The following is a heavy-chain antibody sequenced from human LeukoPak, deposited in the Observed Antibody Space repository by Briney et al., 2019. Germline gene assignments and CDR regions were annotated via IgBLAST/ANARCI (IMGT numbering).Heavy chain of an antibody. D-gene: IGHD3-10*01. J-gene: IGHJ6*02. CDR3: ANTMVRGSYNMDV. V-gene: IGHV3-23*01. CDR1: GFSISSGY. Sequence: PGGSLRLSCVASGFSISSGYMTWARQAPGKALEWVSGISNSGSSTYYADSVKGRFTISRDNSKNTLYLQLSSLRAEDTAVYYCANTMVRGSYNMDVWGQGTTVTVSS. CDR2: ISNSGSST.